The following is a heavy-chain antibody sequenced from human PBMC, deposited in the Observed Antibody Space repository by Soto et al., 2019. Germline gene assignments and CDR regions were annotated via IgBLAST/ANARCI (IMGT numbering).Heavy chain of an antibody. Sequence: GASVKVSCKASGYTFTSYGMSWVRQAPGQGLEWMGWISAYNGNTNYAQKLQGRVTMTTDTSTSTAYMELRSLRSDDTAVYYCARDNCSGGSCYSSSWFDPWGQGTLVTVSS. V-gene: IGHV1-18*01. J-gene: IGHJ5*02. CDR1: GYTFTSYG. D-gene: IGHD2-15*01. CDR2: ISAYNGNT. CDR3: ARDNCSGGSCYSSSWFDP.